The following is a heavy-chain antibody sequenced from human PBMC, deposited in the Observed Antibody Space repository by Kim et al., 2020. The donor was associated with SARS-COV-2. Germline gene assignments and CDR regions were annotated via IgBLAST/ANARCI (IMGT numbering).Heavy chain of an antibody. CDR3: AKDLKYSSGWTTSYYYYYGMDV. J-gene: IGHJ6*02. V-gene: IGHV3-30*18. CDR1: GFTFSSYG. D-gene: IGHD6-19*01. CDR2: ISYDGSNK. Sequence: GGSLRLSCAASGFTFSSYGMHWVRQAPGKGLEWVAVISYDGSNKYYADSVKGRFTISRDNSKNTLYLQMNSLRAEDTAVYYCAKDLKYSSGWTTSYYYYYGMDVWGQGTTVTVSS.